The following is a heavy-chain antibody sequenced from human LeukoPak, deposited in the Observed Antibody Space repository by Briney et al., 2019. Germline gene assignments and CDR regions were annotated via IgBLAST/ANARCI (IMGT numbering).Heavy chain of an antibody. J-gene: IGHJ6*02. Sequence: TSQTLSLTCTVSGGSISSGGYYWSWIRQHPGKGLEWIGYIYYSGSTYYNPSLKSRVTISVDTSKNQFSLKLSSVTAADTAVYYCARGMATINNGMDVWGQGTTVTVSS. CDR2: IYYSGST. D-gene: IGHD5-24*01. V-gene: IGHV4-31*03. CDR1: GGSISSGGYY. CDR3: ARGMATINNGMDV.